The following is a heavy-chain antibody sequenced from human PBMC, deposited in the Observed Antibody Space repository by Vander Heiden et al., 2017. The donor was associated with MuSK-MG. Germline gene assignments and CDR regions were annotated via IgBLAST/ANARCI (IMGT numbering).Heavy chain of an antibody. D-gene: IGHD3-10*01. V-gene: IGHV3-30*18. CDR1: GFRFGTYA. CDR3: ANDYIGGSGSPTPLY. Sequence: QVQLVESGGGVVQPGRSLRLSCAGSGFRFGTYAMYWVRQAPGKGVECVAVILYDGSKTYYADSVKGRFTISRDNAKNTLYLQMNSLRAEDTAVYYCANDYIGGSGSPTPLYWGQGTLVTVSS. CDR2: ILYDGSKT. J-gene: IGHJ4*02.